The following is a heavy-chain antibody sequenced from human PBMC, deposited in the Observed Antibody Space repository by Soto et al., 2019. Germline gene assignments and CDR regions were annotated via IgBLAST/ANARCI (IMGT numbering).Heavy chain of an antibody. CDR2: ISAYNGNT. J-gene: IGHJ5*02. Sequence: QVQLVQSGAEVKKPGASVKVSCKASGYTFTSYGISWVRQAPGQGLEWMGWISAYNGNTNYAQKLQGRVTMTTDTTTNTGYMELRSLRSDDTAVYYCARGQYYDFWSGYQGRWFDPWGQGTLVTVSS. CDR1: GYTFTSYG. V-gene: IGHV1-18*01. D-gene: IGHD3-3*01. CDR3: ARGQYYDFWSGYQGRWFDP.